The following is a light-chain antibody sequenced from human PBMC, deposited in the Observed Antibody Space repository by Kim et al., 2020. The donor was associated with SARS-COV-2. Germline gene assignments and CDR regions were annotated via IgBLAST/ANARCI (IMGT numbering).Light chain of an antibody. CDR2: AAS. V-gene: IGKV1-27*01. J-gene: IGKJ1*01. CDR1: QGISSS. Sequence: SSVGDRVTITCRASQGISSSLAWYQQNPGKVPRLLIYAASALQSGVPSRFSGSGSGTDFTLTISSLQPEDVATYYCQKYDRAPWTFGQGTKVDIK. CDR3: QKYDRAPWT.